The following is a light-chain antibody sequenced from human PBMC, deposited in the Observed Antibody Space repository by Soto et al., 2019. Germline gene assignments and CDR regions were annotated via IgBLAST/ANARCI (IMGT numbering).Light chain of an antibody. J-gene: IGKJ1*01. V-gene: IGKV2-30*01. Sequence: DVVRPQSPLSLPVTLGQPASMSCRSTQRLVSSDGNTSWSWYHQRPGHSPWRLIYQVSVRDSGVTGIFRGGGSGTDFILTISRVEAEDVGVYYCMQCTPGPPGTFGQVTKVEI. CDR2: QVS. CDR3: MQCTPGPPGT. CDR1: QRLVSSDGNTS.